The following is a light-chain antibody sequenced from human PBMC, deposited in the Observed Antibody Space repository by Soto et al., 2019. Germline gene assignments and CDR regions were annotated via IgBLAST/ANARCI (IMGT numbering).Light chain of an antibody. V-gene: IGLV2-23*02. CDR1: SSDVGGYNL. CDR2: GVS. CDR3: CSYAGGNTWVV. J-gene: IGLJ3*02. Sequence: QSALTQFASVSGSPRQSITISCTGTSSDVGGYNLVSWYQQQPDKAPKLILLGVSKRPSGVSNRFSGSKSGNTASLTISGLQAEDEADYYCCSYAGGNTWVVFGGGTQLTV.